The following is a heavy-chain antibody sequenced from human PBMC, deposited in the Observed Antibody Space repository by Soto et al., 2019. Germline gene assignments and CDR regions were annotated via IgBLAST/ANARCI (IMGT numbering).Heavy chain of an antibody. CDR2: IKQDGSEE. D-gene: IGHD3-3*01. Sequence: EVQLVESGGGLVQPGGSLRLSCTASGFTFSSYWMSWVRQAPGKGLEWVATIKQDGSEEYCVDSVKGRCTISRDNAKNSLYLQMNSLRAEDTAVYYCAREGGYYFDYWGQGTLVTVSS. CDR3: AREGGYYFDY. CDR1: GFTFSSYW. J-gene: IGHJ4*02. V-gene: IGHV3-7*01.